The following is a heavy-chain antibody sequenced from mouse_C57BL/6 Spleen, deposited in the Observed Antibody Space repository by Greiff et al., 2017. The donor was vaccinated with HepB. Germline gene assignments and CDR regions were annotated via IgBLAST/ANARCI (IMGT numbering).Heavy chain of an antibody. J-gene: IGHJ2*01. V-gene: IGHV1-72*01. D-gene: IGHD1-1*01. Sequence: VQLQQSGAELVKPGASVKLSCKASGYTFTSYWMHWVKQRPGRGLEWIGRIDPNSGGTKYNEKFKSKATLTVDKPSSTAYMQLSSLTSEDSAVYYCARYSITTVVATDECYFDYWGQGTTLTVSS. CDR2: IDPNSGGT. CDR1: GYTFTSYW. CDR3: ARYSITTVVATDECYFDY.